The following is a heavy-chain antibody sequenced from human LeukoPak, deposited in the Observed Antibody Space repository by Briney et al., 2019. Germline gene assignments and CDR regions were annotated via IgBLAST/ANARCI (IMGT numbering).Heavy chain of an antibody. CDR1: GFTFSSYA. V-gene: IGHV3-30-3*01. CDR3: ATDRGWRTSGYYLYYFEY. D-gene: IGHD3-3*01. CDR2: ISYDGSNK. J-gene: IGHJ4*02. Sequence: PGGSLRLSCAASGFTFSSYAMHWVRQAPGKGLEWVAVISYDGSNKYYADSVKGRFTISRDNSKNTLYLQMNSLRAEDTAVYYCATDRGWRTSGYYLYYFEYWGQGTLVTYSS.